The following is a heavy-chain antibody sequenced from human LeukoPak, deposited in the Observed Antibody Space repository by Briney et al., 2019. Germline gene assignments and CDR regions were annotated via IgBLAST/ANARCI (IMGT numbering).Heavy chain of an antibody. V-gene: IGHV3-21*01. CDR1: GFTFSSYS. CDR2: ISSYSSHI. Sequence: GGSLRLSCAASGFTFSSYSMNWVRQAPGKGLEWVSSISSYSSHIYYADSVKGRFTISRDNAKNSLYLQMNSLRVEDTAVYYCRGWSGDAFDIWGQGTMVTVSS. J-gene: IGHJ3*02. CDR3: RGWSGDAFDI. D-gene: IGHD6-19*01.